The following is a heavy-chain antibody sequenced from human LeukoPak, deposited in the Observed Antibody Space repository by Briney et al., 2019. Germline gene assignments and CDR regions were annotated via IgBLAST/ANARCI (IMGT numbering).Heavy chain of an antibody. V-gene: IGHV3-30-3*01. D-gene: IGHD4-17*01. CDR2: ISYDGSNK. Sequence: GGSLRLSCAASGFTFSSYAMHWVRQAPGKGLEWVAVISYDGSNKYYADSVKGRFTISRDNSKNTLYLQMNSLRAEDTAVYYCAKAYGDSEPFDYWGQGTLVTVSS. CDR1: GFTFSSYA. J-gene: IGHJ4*02. CDR3: AKAYGDSEPFDY.